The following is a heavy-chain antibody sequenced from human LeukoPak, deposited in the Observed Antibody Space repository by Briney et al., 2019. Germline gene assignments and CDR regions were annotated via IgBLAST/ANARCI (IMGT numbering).Heavy chain of an antibody. D-gene: IGHD3-10*01. CDR1: GYTFTSYG. V-gene: IGHV1-18*01. Sequence: ASVKVSCKASGYTFTSYGISWVRQAPGQGLEWMGWISAYNGNTNCAQKLQGRVTMTTDTSTSTAYMELRSLRSDDTAVYYCARDGTVLLWFGELGIYYYYMDVWGKGTTVTVSS. J-gene: IGHJ6*03. CDR3: ARDGTVLLWFGELGIYYYYMDV. CDR2: ISAYNGNT.